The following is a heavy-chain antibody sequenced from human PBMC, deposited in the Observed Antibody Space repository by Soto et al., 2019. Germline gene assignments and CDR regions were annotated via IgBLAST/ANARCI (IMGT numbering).Heavy chain of an antibody. D-gene: IGHD6-13*01. CDR2: IYYSGST. CDR1: GGSISSYY. CDR3: ARRYGSSSWYYFDY. J-gene: IGHJ4*02. V-gene: IGHV4-59*08. Sequence: SETLSLTCTVSGGSISSYYWSWIRQPPGKGLEWIGYIYYSGSTNYNPSLKSRVTISVDTSKNQFSLKLSSVTAADTAVYYCARRYGSSSWYYFDYWGQGTLVTVSS.